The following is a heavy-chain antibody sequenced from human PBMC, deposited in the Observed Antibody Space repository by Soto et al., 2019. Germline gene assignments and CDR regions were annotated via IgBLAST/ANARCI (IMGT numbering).Heavy chain of an antibody. V-gene: IGHV3-15*07. CDR1: GFTFSNAW. Sequence: EVQLVESGGGLVKPGGSLRLSCAASGFTFSNAWMNWVRQAPGKGLEWVGRIKSKTDGGTTDYAAPVKGRFTISRDDSKNTLYLQRNSLKTEDTAVYYCTTAEIYYDSSGYYYDYYYYYGMDVWGQGTTVTVSS. J-gene: IGHJ6*02. CDR3: TTAEIYYDSSGYYYDYYYYYGMDV. CDR2: IKSKTDGGTT. D-gene: IGHD3-22*01.